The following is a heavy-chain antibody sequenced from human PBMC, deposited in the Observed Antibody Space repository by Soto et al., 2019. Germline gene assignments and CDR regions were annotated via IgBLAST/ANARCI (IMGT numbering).Heavy chain of an antibody. CDR3: ARERCSGGSCYSGWFDP. CDR2: INAGNGNT. D-gene: IGHD2-15*01. V-gene: IGHV1-3*01. CDR1: GYTFPSYA. J-gene: IGHJ5*02. Sequence: ASVKVACKASGYTFPSYAMHWVRQAPGQRLERMGWINAGNGNTKYSQKFQGRVTITRDTSASTAYMELSSLRSEDTAVYYCARERCSGGSCYSGWFDPWGQGTLVTVSS.